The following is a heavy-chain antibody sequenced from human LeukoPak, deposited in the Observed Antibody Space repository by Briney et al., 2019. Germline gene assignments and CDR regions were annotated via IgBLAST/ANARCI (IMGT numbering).Heavy chain of an antibody. J-gene: IGHJ6*02. V-gene: IGHV3-23*01. CDR2: ISGSGGST. CDR1: GFTFSSYW. CDR3: AKADYGDTDYYYGMDV. D-gene: IGHD4-17*01. Sequence: GGSLRLSCAASGFTFSSYWMSWVRQAPGKGLEWVSAISGSGGSTYYADSVKGRFTISRDNSKNTLYLQMNSLRAEDTAVYYCAKADYGDTDYYYGMDVWGQGTTVTVSS.